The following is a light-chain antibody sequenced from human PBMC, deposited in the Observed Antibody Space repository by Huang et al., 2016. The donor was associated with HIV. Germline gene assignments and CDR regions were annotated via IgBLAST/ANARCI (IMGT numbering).Light chain of an antibody. V-gene: IGKV1-39*01. J-gene: IGKJ1*01. Sequence: DIQMTQSPSSLSASVGDRVTITCRASQSIGNSLNWYQQKPGKAPNLLILAASSLQSGVPSRFSGNGAGTDCILTINSLQPGDFAIYYCQQIYSNPVTFGQGTKVEIK. CDR2: AAS. CDR1: QSIGNS. CDR3: QQIYSNPVT.